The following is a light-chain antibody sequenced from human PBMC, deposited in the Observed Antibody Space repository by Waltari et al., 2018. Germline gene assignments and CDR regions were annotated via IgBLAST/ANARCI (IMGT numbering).Light chain of an antibody. CDR1: SSDVGAYTY. CDR2: EVS. J-gene: IGLJ1*01. V-gene: IGLV2-23*02. Sequence: QSALTQPVSVSGSPGQSITISCIGTSSDVGAYTYVSWYQQHPGKVPKLMIYEVSKRPSGVSDRFSGSKSGNTASLTISGLQAEEEAEYYCCSHVNGGTYVFGTGTEVTVL. CDR3: CSHVNGGTYV.